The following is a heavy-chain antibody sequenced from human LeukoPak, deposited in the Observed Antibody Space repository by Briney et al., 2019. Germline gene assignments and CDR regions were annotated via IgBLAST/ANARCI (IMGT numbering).Heavy chain of an antibody. Sequence: SETLSLTCAVYGGSFSGYYWSWIRQPPGKGLEWIGEINHSGSTNYNPSLKSRVTISVDTSKNQFSLKLSSVTAADTAVYYCASIIVGATTRWFDPWGQGTLVTVSS. J-gene: IGHJ5*02. D-gene: IGHD1-26*01. V-gene: IGHV4-34*01. CDR2: INHSGST. CDR1: GGSFSGYY. CDR3: ASIIVGATTRWFDP.